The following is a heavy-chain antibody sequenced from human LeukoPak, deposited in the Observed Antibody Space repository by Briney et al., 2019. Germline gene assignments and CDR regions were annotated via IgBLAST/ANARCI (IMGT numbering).Heavy chain of an antibody. V-gene: IGHV1-69*04. D-gene: IGHD2-2*01. J-gene: IGHJ4*02. CDR3: AGCSSTSCEEHSFDY. CDR2: IIPILGIA. Sequence: GASVKVSCKASGGTFSSYAISWVRQAPGQGLEWMGRIIPILGIANYAQKFQGRVTITADKSTSTAYMELSSLRSEDTAVYYCAGCSSTSCEEHSFDYWGQGTLVTVSS. CDR1: GGTFSSYA.